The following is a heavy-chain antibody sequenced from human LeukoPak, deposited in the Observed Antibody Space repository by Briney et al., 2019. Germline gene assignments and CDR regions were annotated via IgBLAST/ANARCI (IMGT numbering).Heavy chain of an antibody. CDR3: ARGNVVATSQIDY. D-gene: IGHD5-12*01. Sequence: GASVKVSCKASGYTFTSYDINWVRQATGQGLEWMGWMNPNSGNTGYAQKFQGRVTITRNTSISTVYMELSSLRSEDTAVYYCARGNVVATSQIDYWGQGTLVTVSS. CDR1: GYTFTSYD. V-gene: IGHV1-8*03. CDR2: MNPNSGNT. J-gene: IGHJ4*02.